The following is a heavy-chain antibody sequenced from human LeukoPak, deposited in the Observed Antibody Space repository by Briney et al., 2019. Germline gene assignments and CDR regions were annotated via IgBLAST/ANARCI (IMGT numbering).Heavy chain of an antibody. CDR3: ARAKRNGFDI. J-gene: IGHJ3*02. CDR1: GFTVSSNY. CDR2: ISSSSSTI. Sequence: GGSLRLSCAASGFTVSSNYMSWVRQAPGKGLKWVLYISSSSSTIYYADSVKGRFTISRDNAMNSVYLQMNSLRAEDTAVYYCARAKRNGFDIWGQGTMVTVSS. V-gene: IGHV3-48*01.